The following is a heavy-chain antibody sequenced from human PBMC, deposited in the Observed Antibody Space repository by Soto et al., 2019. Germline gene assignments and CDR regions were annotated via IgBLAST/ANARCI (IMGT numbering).Heavy chain of an antibody. J-gene: IGHJ4*02. CDR2: ISAYNGNT. Sequence: ASVKVSCKASGYTFTSYGISWVRQAPGQGLEWMGWISAYNGNTNYAQKLQGRVTMTTDTSTSTAYLELRSLRSDDTAVYYCARTDSLGYYDILTGYNYFDYWGQGTLVTVSS. V-gene: IGHV1-18*01. CDR3: ARTDSLGYYDILTGYNYFDY. D-gene: IGHD3-9*01. CDR1: GYTFTSYG.